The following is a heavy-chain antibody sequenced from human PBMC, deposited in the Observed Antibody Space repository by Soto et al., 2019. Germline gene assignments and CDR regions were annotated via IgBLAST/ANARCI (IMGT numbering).Heavy chain of an antibody. Sequence: ASETLSLTCAVYGGSFSGYYWSWIRQPPGKGLEWIGEINHSGSTNYNPSLKSRVTISVDTSKNQFSLKLSSVTAADTAVYYCARGRGSGLASYYYYYGMDVWGQGTTVTVSS. V-gene: IGHV4-34*01. CDR1: GGSFSGYY. CDR2: INHSGST. D-gene: IGHD2-15*01. CDR3: ARGRGSGLASYYYYYGMDV. J-gene: IGHJ6*02.